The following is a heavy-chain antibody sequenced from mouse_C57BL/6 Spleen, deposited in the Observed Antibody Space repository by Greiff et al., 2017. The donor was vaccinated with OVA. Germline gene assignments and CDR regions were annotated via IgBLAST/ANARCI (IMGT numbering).Heavy chain of an antibody. J-gene: IGHJ1*03. V-gene: IGHV1-22*01. Sequence: VQLKESGPELVKPGASVKMSCKASGYTFTDYNMHWVKQSHGKSLEWIGYINPNNGGTSYNQKFKGKATLTVNKSSSTAYMELRSLTSEDSAVYYCAMYYGSSYVWYFDVWGTGTTVTVSS. CDR2: INPNNGGT. CDR1: GYTFTDYN. CDR3: AMYYGSSYVWYFDV. D-gene: IGHD1-1*01.